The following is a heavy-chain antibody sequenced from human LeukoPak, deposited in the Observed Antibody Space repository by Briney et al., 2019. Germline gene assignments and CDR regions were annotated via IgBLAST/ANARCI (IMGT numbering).Heavy chain of an antibody. Sequence: PGGSLRLSCAASGFTFSSYGMHWVRQAPGKGLEWVAFIRYDGSNKYYADSVKGRFTISRDNSKNTLYLQMNSLRAEDKAVYYCANLHSSSWYLDYFDYWGQGNLVTVSS. D-gene: IGHD6-13*01. CDR1: GFTFSSYG. J-gene: IGHJ4*02. V-gene: IGHV3-30*02. CDR2: IRYDGSNK. CDR3: ANLHSSSWYLDYFDY.